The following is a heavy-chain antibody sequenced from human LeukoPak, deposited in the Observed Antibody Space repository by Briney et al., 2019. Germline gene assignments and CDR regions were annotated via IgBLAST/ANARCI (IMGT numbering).Heavy chain of an antibody. D-gene: IGHD3-10*02. J-gene: IGHJ3*01. Sequence: PGGSLRLSCAASGFTFSSYAMHWVRHAPGKWLEWVAVISYDGSNKYYADSVKGRFTISRDNSKNTLYLQMNSLRAEDTAVYYCAKFFTGEYVRAFDVWGQGTMVTVSS. CDR1: GFTFSSYA. V-gene: IGHV3-30*18. CDR3: AKFFTGEYVRAFDV. CDR2: ISYDGSNK.